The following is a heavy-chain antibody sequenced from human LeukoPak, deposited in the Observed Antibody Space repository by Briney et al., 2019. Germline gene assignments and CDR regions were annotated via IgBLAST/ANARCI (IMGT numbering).Heavy chain of an antibody. CDR1: GLTFSSHW. CDR2: ITNDGSST. CDR3: ARDKILGATKFDY. V-gene: IGHV3-74*01. D-gene: IGHD1-26*01. Sequence: GGSLRLSCAASGLTFSSHWMHWVRQAPGKGLVWVSRITNDGSSTTYADSVKGRFTISRDNAKKSLYLQMNSLRAEDTAVYYCARDKILGATKFDYWGQGTLVTVSS. J-gene: IGHJ4*02.